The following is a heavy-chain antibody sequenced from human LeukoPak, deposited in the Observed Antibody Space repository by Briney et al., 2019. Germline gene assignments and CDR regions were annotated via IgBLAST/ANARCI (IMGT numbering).Heavy chain of an antibody. J-gene: IGHJ4*02. V-gene: IGHV1-2*02. D-gene: IGHD3-16*01. CDR1: GYTFTGYY. CDR3: ARSTGTTFGFSDY. CDR2: INPNSGGT. Sequence: ASVKVSCKASGYTFTGYYIYWVRQAPGQGLEWMGWINPNSGGTNYAQKFQGRVTMTREMSISTAYMELSRLRSDDTAVYYCARSTGTTFGFSDYWGPGTLVTVSS.